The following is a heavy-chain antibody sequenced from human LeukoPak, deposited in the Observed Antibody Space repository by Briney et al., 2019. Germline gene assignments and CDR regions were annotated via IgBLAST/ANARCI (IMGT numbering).Heavy chain of an antibody. V-gene: IGHV1-18*01. J-gene: IGHJ4*02. CDR1: GYTFTSYG. CDR3: ATSRTTVTTEHQRRGLLPFDY. Sequence: GASVKVSCKASGYTFTSYGISWVRQAPGQGLEWMGWISAYNGNTNYAQKLQGRVTMTEDTSTDTAYMELSSLRSEDTAVYYCATSRTTVTTEHQRRGLLPFDYWGQGTLVTVSS. CDR2: ISAYNGNT. D-gene: IGHD4-17*01.